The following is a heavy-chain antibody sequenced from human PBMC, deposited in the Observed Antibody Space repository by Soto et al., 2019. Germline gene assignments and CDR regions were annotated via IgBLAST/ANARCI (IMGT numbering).Heavy chain of an antibody. V-gene: IGHV4-4*02. D-gene: IGHD1-26*01. Sequence: QVQLQESGPGLVKPSGTLSLTCAVSGGSISSSYWWSWVRQPPGKGLEWIGEIYHSGSTNYNPSLQSRVTISVDTSKNQFSLKLSSVTAADTAVYYCARVSGSYYYGMDVWGQGTTVTVSS. CDR2: IYHSGST. CDR3: ARVSGSYYYGMDV. J-gene: IGHJ6*02. CDR1: GGSISSSYW.